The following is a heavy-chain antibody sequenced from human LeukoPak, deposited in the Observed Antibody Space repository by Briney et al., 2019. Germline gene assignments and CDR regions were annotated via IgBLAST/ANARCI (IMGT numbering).Heavy chain of an antibody. D-gene: IGHD5-18*01. J-gene: IGHJ6*02. CDR3: ARDKGYSYGYPHYYYGMDV. CDR2: IIPIFGTA. Sequence: ASVKVSCKAPGGTFSSYAISWVRQAPGQGLEWMGGIIPIFGTANYAQKFQGRVTITADESTSTAYMELSSLRSEDTAVYYCARDKGYSYGYPHYYYGMDVWGQGTTVTVSS. V-gene: IGHV1-69*13. CDR1: GGTFSSYA.